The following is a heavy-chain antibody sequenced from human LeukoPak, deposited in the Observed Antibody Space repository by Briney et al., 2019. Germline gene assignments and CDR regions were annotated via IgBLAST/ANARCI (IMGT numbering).Heavy chain of an antibody. CDR1: GGSFSDYY. V-gene: IGHV4-34*01. CDR2: INHSGST. D-gene: IGHD3-16*01. J-gene: IGHJ4*02. Sequence: PSETLSLTCAVYGGSFSDYYWTWIRQPPGKGLEGVGEINHSGSTNYTPSLKSRVTIPIDTSKKQSSLKLTSVTAADTAVYYCARGPPPGATACGVVDFWGQGTLVTVSS. CDR3: ARGPPPGATACGVVDF.